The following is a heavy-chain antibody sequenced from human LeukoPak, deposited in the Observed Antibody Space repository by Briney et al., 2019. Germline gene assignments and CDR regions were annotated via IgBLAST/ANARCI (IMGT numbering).Heavy chain of an antibody. CDR3: ASWVVGAKTHGFEI. CDR1: GFTFSSYW. V-gene: IGHV3-7*01. CDR2: IKQDESEK. J-gene: IGHJ3*02. Sequence: SGGSLRLSCAASGFTFSSYWMSWVRQAPGKGLEWVANIKQDESEKYYVDSVKGRFTISRDNAKNSLYLQMNSLRDEDTAVYYCASWVVGAKTHGFEIWGRGTMGTVSS. D-gene: IGHD1-26*01.